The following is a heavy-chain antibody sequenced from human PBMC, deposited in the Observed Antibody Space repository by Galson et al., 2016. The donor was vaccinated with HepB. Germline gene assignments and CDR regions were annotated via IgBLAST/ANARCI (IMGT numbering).Heavy chain of an antibody. J-gene: IGHJ4*02. CDR3: ARGQWELRAFDY. CDR1: GFTFSTYA. V-gene: IGHV3-23*01. D-gene: IGHD1-26*01. Sequence: SLRLSCAASGFTFSTYAMNWVRQAPGKGPEWVSSISETGSITSYADSVRGRFTISRDNSRNTLYLQMNSLRVDDTAVYYCARGQWELRAFDYWGQGTLVTVSS. CDR2: ISETGSIT.